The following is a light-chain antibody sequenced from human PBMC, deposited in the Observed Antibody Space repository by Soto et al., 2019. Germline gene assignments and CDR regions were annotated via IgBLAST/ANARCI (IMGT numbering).Light chain of an antibody. CDR1: QRVSSSD. CDR3: QQYGSSPPYT. CDR2: GAS. J-gene: IGKJ2*01. Sequence: ESVLTQSPGTLSFSPGERATLSCRASQRVSSSDLAWYQQKPGQAPRLLIYGASSRATGIPDRFSGSGSGTDVTLTISRLEPEDFAVYYCQQYGSSPPYTFGQGNKLEIK. V-gene: IGKV3-20*01.